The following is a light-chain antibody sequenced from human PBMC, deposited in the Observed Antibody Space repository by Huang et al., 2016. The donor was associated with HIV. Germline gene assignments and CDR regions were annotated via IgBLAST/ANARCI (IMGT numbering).Light chain of an antibody. Sequence: DIVMTQSPLSLPVTPGEPASISCRSSQTLLNNNGYNYLDWYLQKPGQSPHLLIYLGSNRASGVPDRFSGSGSGTDFTLKISRVEAEDVGVYYCMQTLQTPYTIGQGTRLEI. CDR1: QTLLNNNGYNY. CDR2: LGS. J-gene: IGKJ2*01. V-gene: IGKV2-28*01. CDR3: MQTLQTPYT.